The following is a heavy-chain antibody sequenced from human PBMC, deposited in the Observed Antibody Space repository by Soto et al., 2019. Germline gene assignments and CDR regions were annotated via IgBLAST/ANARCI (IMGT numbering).Heavy chain of an antibody. V-gene: IGHV4-4*07. CDR3: ATIVGANDY. J-gene: IGHJ4*02. CDR2: IYSSGSA. CDR1: GGSIYTYS. D-gene: IGHD1-26*01. Sequence: SETLSLTCTVSGGSIYTYSWTWIRQPAGKGLEWIGHIYSSGSANYNPSLKSRVSMSVDTSKNQFSLKLNSVTAADTAVYYCATIVGANDYWGQGTLVTVSS.